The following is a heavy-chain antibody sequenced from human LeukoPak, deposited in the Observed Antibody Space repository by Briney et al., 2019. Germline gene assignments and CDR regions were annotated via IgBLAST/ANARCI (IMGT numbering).Heavy chain of an antibody. J-gene: IGHJ4*02. V-gene: IGHV1-2*02. CDR2: INPNSGRT. CDR1: GYTFNDYY. D-gene: IGHD3-9*01. Sequence: ASVKVSCKTSGYTFNDYYVHWVRQAPGQGLEWMGWINPNSGRTNYAPKFQGRVTLTTDTSISTAYMELSSLISGDTALYFCPRDSSDVLTGYYHFWGQGTLVTVSS. CDR3: PRDSSDVLTGYYHF.